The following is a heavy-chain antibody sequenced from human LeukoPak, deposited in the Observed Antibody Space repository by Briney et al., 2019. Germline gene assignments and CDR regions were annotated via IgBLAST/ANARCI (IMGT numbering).Heavy chain of an antibody. D-gene: IGHD3-22*01. J-gene: IGHJ4*02. Sequence: SETLSLTCAVYGGSFSGYYWSWIRQPPGKGLEWIGEINHSGSTNYNPSLKSRVTISVDTSKNQFSLKLSSVTAADTAVYYCARGRTEAMIVVVITEFDYWGQGTLVTVSS. CDR2: INHSGST. V-gene: IGHV4-34*01. CDR1: GGSFSGYY. CDR3: ARGRTEAMIVVVITEFDY.